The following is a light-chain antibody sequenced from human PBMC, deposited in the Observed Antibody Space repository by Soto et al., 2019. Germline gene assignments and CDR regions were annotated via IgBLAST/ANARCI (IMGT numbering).Light chain of an antibody. Sequence: QSALTQPPSASGSPGQSVTISCTGTSSDVGGYNYVSWFQQHPGKAPKLIIHEVNQRPSGVPDRFSGSKSGNTASLTISGLQADDEADYFCCSYTASDIWVFGGGTKVTVL. CDR3: CSYTASDIWV. V-gene: IGLV2-8*01. J-gene: IGLJ3*02. CDR2: EVN. CDR1: SSDVGGYNY.